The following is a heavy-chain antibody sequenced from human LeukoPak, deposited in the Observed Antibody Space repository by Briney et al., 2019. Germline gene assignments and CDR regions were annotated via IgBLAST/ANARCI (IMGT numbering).Heavy chain of an antibody. D-gene: IGHD6-19*01. J-gene: IGHJ5*02. CDR1: GFAFRSYG. CDR3: ARAYSGGRPYNP. V-gene: IGHV3-33*01. Sequence: GGSLRLSCSASGFAFRSYGMHWVRQAPGKGLEWVALIWDDGSKKYYGDSVRGRFTISRDNSKNSLVLQMNSLRGEDTAVYYCARAYSGGRPYNPWGQGTLVTVSP. CDR2: IWDDGSKK.